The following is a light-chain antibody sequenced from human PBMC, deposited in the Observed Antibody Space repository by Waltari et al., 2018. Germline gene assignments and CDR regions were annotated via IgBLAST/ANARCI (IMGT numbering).Light chain of an antibody. CDR1: QSVSSSY. CDR2: GAS. CDR3: QQYGSSSWT. J-gene: IGKJ1*01. Sequence: EIVLTQSPGTLSLSPGERATLSCRASQSVSSSYLAWNQQKPGQAPRLLIYGASSRATGIPYRFSGSGSGTDFTLTISRLEPEDFAVYYCQQYGSSSWTFGQGTKVEIK. V-gene: IGKV3-20*01.